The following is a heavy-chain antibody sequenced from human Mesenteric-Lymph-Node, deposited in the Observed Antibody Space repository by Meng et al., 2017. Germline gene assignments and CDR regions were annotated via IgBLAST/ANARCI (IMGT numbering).Heavy chain of an antibody. Sequence: QVQLQQWGGGRWKPAETRSRTCAGHGGSFSGYSWSWIRQPPGKGLEWIGEINHSGSTNYNPSLKSRVTISVDTSKNQFSLKLSSVTAADTAVYYCARGGGNSWYIDYWGQGTLVTVSS. CDR3: ARGGGNSWYIDY. V-gene: IGHV4-34*01. CDR2: INHSGST. D-gene: IGHD6-13*01. J-gene: IGHJ4*02. CDR1: GGSFSGYS.